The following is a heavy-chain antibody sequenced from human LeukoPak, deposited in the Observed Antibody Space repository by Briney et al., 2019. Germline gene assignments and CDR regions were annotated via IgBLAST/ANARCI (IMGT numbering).Heavy chain of an antibody. CDR3: ARGGHYDSSGYYRHGAFDI. Sequence: ETLSLTCTVSGGSISSSTFYWGWVRQAPGKGLEWVSVIYSGGSTYYADSVKGRFTISRDNSKNTLYLQMNSLRAEDTAVYYCARGGHYDSSGYYRHGAFDIWGQGTMVTVSS. J-gene: IGHJ3*02. CDR2: IYSGGST. CDR1: GGSISSSTFY. D-gene: IGHD3-22*01. V-gene: IGHV3-66*01.